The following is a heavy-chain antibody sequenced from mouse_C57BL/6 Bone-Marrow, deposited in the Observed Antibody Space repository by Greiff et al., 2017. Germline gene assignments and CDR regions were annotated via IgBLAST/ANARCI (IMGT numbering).Heavy chain of an antibody. CDR2: ISDGGSYT. CDR1: GFTFSSYA. Sequence: EVKLVESGGGLVKPGGSLKLSCAASGFTFSSYAMSWVRQTPEKRLEWVATISDGGSYTYYPDNVKGRFTISRDNAKNNLYLQMSQLKSEDTAMYYCAGDGNFYWYFDVWGTGTTVTVSS. D-gene: IGHD2-1*01. V-gene: IGHV5-4*01. CDR3: AGDGNFYWYFDV. J-gene: IGHJ1*03.